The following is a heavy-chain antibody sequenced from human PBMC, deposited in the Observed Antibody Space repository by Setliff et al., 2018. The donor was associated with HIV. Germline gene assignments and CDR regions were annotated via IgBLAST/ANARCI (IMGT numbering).Heavy chain of an antibody. CDR1: GGSISSSSYY. CDR2: IYYSGST. V-gene: IGHV4-39*01. CDR3: ARRKRYFVPFDY. D-gene: IGHD3-9*01. J-gene: IGHJ4*02. Sequence: PSETLSLTCTVSGGSISSSSYYWGWIRQPPGKGLEWIGSIYYSGSTYYNPSLKSRVTISVGTSKNQFSLKLSSVTAADTAVYYCARRKRYFVPFDYWGQGTLVTVSS.